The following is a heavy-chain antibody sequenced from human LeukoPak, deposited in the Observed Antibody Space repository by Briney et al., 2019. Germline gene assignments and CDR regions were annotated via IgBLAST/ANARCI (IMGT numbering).Heavy chain of an antibody. Sequence: PGGSLRLSCAASGFGFSSYEMNWIRQAPGKGLEWVSYISGSGTTIYYADSVKGRFTISRDNAENSLYLQMNSLRAEDTAVYYCARDPAIWYYDSSGYGDYFDYWGQGTLVTVSS. J-gene: IGHJ4*02. CDR3: ARDPAIWYYDSSGYGDYFDY. CDR1: GFGFSSYE. CDR2: ISGSGTTI. V-gene: IGHV3-48*03. D-gene: IGHD3-22*01.